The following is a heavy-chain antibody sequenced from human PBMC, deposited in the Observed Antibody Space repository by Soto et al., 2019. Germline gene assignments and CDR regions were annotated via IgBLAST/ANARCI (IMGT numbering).Heavy chain of an antibody. V-gene: IGHV3-66*01. CDR3: ARAAGLY. CDR1: GLTVSSNY. J-gene: IGHJ4*02. D-gene: IGHD3-10*01. CDR2: IYSDGTT. Sequence: EVQLVESGGGLVQPGGFLRISCAASGLTVSSNYMSWVRQAPGKGLEWLSVIYSDGTTYYRDSVKGRFTISRDNSKNTLYLQMTSLRAEDTAVYYCARAAGLYWGQGTLVSVSS.